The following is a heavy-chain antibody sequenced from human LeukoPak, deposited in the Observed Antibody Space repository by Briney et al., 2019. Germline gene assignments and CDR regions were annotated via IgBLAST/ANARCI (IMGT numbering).Heavy chain of an antibody. CDR2: IWYDGADK. D-gene: IGHD3-3*01. V-gene: IGHV3-33*01. CDR3: ARGISASVDIFDFYYTRTNY. CDR1: GFTLSSYA. J-gene: IGHJ4*02. Sequence: PGGSLRLSCAASGFTLSSYAMHWVRQAPGKGLEWVAVIWYDGADKYYADSVKGRFTISRDNSENTLYLQMNSLRAEDTAVYYCARGISASVDIFDFYYTRTNYWGQGTLVTVSS.